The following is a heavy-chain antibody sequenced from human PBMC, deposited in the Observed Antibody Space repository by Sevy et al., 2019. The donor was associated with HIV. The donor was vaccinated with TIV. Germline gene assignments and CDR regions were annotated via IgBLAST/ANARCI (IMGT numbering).Heavy chain of an antibody. CDR2: ISAYNGNT. D-gene: IGHD3-22*01. CDR3: ARALNDDYDSSGYLWYFDY. CDR1: GYTFTSYG. J-gene: IGHJ4*02. V-gene: IGHV1-18*01. Sequence: ASVKVSCKASGYTFTSYGISWVRQAPGQGLEWMGWISAYNGNTNYAQKLQGRVTMTTDTSTSTAYMELRSLRSDDTAVYYCARALNDDYDSSGYLWYFDYWGLGTLVTVSS.